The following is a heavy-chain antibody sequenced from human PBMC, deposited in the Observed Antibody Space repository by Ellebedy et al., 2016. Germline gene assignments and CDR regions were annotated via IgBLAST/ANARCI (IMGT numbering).Heavy chain of an antibody. CDR2: IKYDGSDK. Sequence: GGSLRLXXAASGLTFSNYWMSWVRQAPGKGLEWVANIKYDGSDKTYGDSVKGRFIISRDNAENSLSLDMNSLRAEDTAVYYCARDQELDWYFDLWGRGTLVSVSS. V-gene: IGHV3-7*01. J-gene: IGHJ2*01. CDR3: ARDQELDWYFDL. CDR1: GLTFSNYW. D-gene: IGHD1-1*01.